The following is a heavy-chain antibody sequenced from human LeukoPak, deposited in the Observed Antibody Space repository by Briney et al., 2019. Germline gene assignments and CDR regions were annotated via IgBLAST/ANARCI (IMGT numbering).Heavy chain of an antibody. J-gene: IGHJ4*02. V-gene: IGHV4-4*07. Sequence: SETLSLTCTVSGGSISSYYWSWIRQPAGKGLEWIGRIYTSGSTNYNPSLESRVTMSVDTSKNQFSLKLSSVTAADTAVYYCASLYSYGGGLDYWGQRTLVTVSS. D-gene: IGHD5-18*01. CDR1: GGSISSYY. CDR2: IYTSGST. CDR3: ASLYSYGGGLDY.